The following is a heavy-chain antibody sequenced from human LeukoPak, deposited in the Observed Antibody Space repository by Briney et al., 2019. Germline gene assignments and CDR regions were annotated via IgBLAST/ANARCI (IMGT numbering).Heavy chain of an antibody. CDR3: AKDGGRGSYYIPDFDY. V-gene: IGHV3-30*02. CDR2: IRYDGSNK. D-gene: IGHD1-26*01. Sequence: GGSLRLSCAASGFTFSSYGMHWVRQAPGKGLEWVAFIRYDGSNKYYADSVKGRFTISRDNSKNTLYLQMNSLRAEDTAVYYCAKDGGRGSYYIPDFDYWGQGTLVTVSS. J-gene: IGHJ4*02. CDR1: GFTFSSYG.